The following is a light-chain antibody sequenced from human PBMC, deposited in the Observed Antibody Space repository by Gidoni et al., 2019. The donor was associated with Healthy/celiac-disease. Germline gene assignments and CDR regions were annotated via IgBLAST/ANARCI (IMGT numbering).Light chain of an antibody. CDR3: AAWDDSLSAHWV. CDR2: RNN. Sequence: QSVLTQPPSASGTPGQRVTISCSGSSSNIGSNYVYWYQQLPGTAPNLLIYRNNPRPSGVPDRFSGSKSGTSASLAISGLRSEDEADYYCAAWDDSLSAHWVFGGGTKLTVL. CDR1: SSNIGSNY. J-gene: IGLJ3*02. V-gene: IGLV1-47*01.